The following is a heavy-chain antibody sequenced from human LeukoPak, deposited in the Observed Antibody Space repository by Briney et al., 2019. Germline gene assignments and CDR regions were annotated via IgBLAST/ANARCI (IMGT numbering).Heavy chain of an antibody. CDR3: ARDQGMRVFDY. CDR1: GFTFSSYW. J-gene: IGHJ4*02. CDR2: IKSDGSST. V-gene: IGHV3-74*03. D-gene: IGHD3-10*01. Sequence: GGSLRLSCAASGFTFSSYWMHWVRQGPGKGLVWVSRIKSDGSSTTYADSVKGRFTISRDNAKNTLYLQMNSLRAEDTAVYYCARDQGMRVFDYWGQGTLVTVSS.